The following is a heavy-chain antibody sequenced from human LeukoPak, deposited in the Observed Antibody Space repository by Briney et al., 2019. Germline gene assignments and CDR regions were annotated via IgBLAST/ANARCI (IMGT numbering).Heavy chain of an antibody. CDR1: GYTFTSYG. Sequence: ASVKVSCKASGYTFTSYGISWVRQAPGQGLEWMGWISAYNGNTNYAQKLQGRVTMTTDTSTSTAYMELRSLRSEDTAVYYCARDRAGPSRPLGYYYYMDVWGKGTTVTVSS. J-gene: IGHJ6*03. CDR3: ARDRAGPSRPLGYYYYMDV. CDR2: ISAYNGNT. D-gene: IGHD7-27*01. V-gene: IGHV1-18*01.